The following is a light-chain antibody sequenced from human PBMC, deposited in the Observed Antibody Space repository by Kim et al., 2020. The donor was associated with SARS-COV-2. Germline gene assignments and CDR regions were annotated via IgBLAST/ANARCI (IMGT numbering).Light chain of an antibody. Sequence: DIQMTQSPSSLSASVGDRVTITCQASQDISNYLNWYQQKPGKAPKLLIYDASNLETGVPSRFSGSGSGTDFTFTIRSLQPEDIATYYCQQYDNLPRTFGQGTKLEIK. V-gene: IGKV1-33*01. J-gene: IGKJ2*01. CDR3: QQYDNLPRT. CDR1: QDISNY. CDR2: DAS.